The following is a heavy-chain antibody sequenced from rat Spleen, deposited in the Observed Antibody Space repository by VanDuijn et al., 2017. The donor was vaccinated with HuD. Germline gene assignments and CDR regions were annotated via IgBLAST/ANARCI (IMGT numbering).Heavy chain of an antibody. V-gene: IGHV5-7*01. J-gene: IGHJ2*01. Sequence: EVGLVDSGGGLVQPGRSMKLSCAASGFTLSDYYMAWVRQAPTKGLEWVATISYDGGGTYYRDSVKGRFTISRDNAKGTLYLQMDSLKSEDTATYYCARSVFDYWGQGVMVTVSS. CDR3: ARSVFDY. CDR2: ISYDGGGT. CDR1: GFTLSDYY.